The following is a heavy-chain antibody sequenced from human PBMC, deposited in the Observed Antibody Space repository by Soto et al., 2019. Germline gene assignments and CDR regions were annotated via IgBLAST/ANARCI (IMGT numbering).Heavy chain of an antibody. J-gene: IGHJ4*02. CDR2: INAGNGNT. D-gene: IGHD6-19*01. V-gene: IGHV1-3*01. Sequence: ASVKVSCKASGYTFTTYAMHWVCQAPGQRLEWMGWINAGNGNTKYSQKFQGRVTITRDTSASTAYMELSSLRSEDTAVYYCARAVAVPADFDYWGQGTLVTVSS. CDR3: ARAVAVPADFDY. CDR1: GYTFTTYA.